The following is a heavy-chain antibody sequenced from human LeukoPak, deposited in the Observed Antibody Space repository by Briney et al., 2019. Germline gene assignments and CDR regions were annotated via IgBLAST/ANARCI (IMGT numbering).Heavy chain of an antibody. D-gene: IGHD3-9*01. CDR1: GYTFTDYY. V-gene: IGHV1-2*02. CDR3: ARDFPLDWHLDY. Sequence: ASVKVSCKASGYTFTDYYIHWVRQAPGQGLEWMGWIIPNSGVTKYAQKFQGRVTMTRDTSVSTAYMELTSLRSDDTALYYCARDFPLDWHLDYWGQGTLVTVSS. CDR2: IIPNSGVT. J-gene: IGHJ4*02.